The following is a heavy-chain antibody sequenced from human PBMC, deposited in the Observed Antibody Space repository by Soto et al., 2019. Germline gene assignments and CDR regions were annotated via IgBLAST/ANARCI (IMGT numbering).Heavy chain of an antibody. J-gene: IGHJ6*03. CDR1: SGSISSINW. CDR3: ARDQGYQDYYYMDV. Sequence: XXPLSLPCAVSSGSISSINWWSWARQPPGKGLEWIGEIYHSGSTNYNPSLKSRVTISVDKSKNQFSLKLSSVTDADTAVYYCARDQGYQDYYYMDVWGKGTTVTVSS. V-gene: IGHV4-4*02. CDR2: IYHSGST. D-gene: IGHD2-2*01.